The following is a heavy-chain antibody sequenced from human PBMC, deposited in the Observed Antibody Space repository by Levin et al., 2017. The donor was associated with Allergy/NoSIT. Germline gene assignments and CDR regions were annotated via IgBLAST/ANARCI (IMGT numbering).Heavy chain of an antibody. Sequence: GESLKISCKASGYTFTGYYMHWVRQAPGQGLEWMGWINPNSGGTNYAQKFQGRVTMTRDTSISTAYMELSRLRSDDTAVYYCARDIYYGSGSYYVFDYWGQGTLVTVSS. D-gene: IGHD3-10*01. CDR2: INPNSGGT. J-gene: IGHJ4*02. CDR1: GYTFTGYY. V-gene: IGHV1-2*02. CDR3: ARDIYYGSGSYYVFDY.